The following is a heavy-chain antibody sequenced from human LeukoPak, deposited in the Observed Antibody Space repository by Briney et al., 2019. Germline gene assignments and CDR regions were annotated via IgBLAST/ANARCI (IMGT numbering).Heavy chain of an antibody. Sequence: ASVTLSYTASGYTFTSYGISWVRQAPGQRLEWMGWISAYNGNTNYAQKLQGRVTMTTDTSTSTAYMELRSLRSDDTAVYYCARDRTGGSSIDYWGQGTLVTVSS. CDR1: GYTFTSYG. J-gene: IGHJ4*02. V-gene: IGHV1-18*01. CDR2: ISAYNGNT. CDR3: ARDRTGGSSIDY. D-gene: IGHD6-6*01.